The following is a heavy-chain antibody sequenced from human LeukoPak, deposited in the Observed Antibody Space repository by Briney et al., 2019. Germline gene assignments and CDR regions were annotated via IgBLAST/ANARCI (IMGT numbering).Heavy chain of an antibody. D-gene: IGHD5-12*01. V-gene: IGHV3-9*01. CDR1: GFTFDDYA. Sequence: GRSLRLSCAASGFTFDDYAMHWVRQAPGKGLEWVSGISWNSGSIGYADSVKGRFTISRDNANNSLYLQMNSLRAEDTALYYCAKGGGYDFRNAFDIWGQGTMVTVSS. CDR2: ISWNSGSI. CDR3: AKGGGYDFRNAFDI. J-gene: IGHJ3*02.